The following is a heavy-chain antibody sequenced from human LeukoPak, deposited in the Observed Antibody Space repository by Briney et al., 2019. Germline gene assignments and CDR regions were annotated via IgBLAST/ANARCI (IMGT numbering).Heavy chain of an antibody. V-gene: IGHV4-39*01. CDR1: GGSITSSSYY. D-gene: IGHD4-17*01. Sequence: PSETLSLTCTVSGGSITSSSYYWGWIRQPPGKGLEWIGSIYCSGSTYYNPSLKSRVTISVDTSKNQFSLKLSSVTAADTAVYYCARLGLYGDSTPFDYWGQGTLVSVSS. CDR3: ARLGLYGDSTPFDY. CDR2: IYCSGST. J-gene: IGHJ4*02.